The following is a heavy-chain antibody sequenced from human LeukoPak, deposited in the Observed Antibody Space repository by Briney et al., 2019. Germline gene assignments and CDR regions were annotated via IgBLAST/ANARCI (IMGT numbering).Heavy chain of an antibody. V-gene: IGHV4-59*08. CDR2: IHYSGNT. CDR1: GGSMSSYY. D-gene: IGHD3-9*01. Sequence: PSETLSLTCIVSGGSMSSYYWSWIRQPPGKGLEWIGYIHYSGNTNYNPPLKSRVTISEDTSKNQFSLKLSSVTAADTAVYYCARMYYDILTGYEALDAWGQGTSVTVSS. J-gene: IGHJ5*02. CDR3: ARMYYDILTGYEALDA.